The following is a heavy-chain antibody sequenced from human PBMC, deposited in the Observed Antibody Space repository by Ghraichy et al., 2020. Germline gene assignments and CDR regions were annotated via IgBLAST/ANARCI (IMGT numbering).Heavy chain of an antibody. CDR1: GGSISSYY. Sequence: SETPSLTCTVSGGSISSYYWSWIRQPPGKGLEWIGYIYYSGSTNYNPSLKSRVTISVDTSKNQFSLKLSSVTAADTAVYYCARSRATYYDILTGPQGYFQHWGQGTLVTVSS. D-gene: IGHD3-9*01. CDR3: ARSRATYYDILTGPQGYFQH. V-gene: IGHV4-59*01. J-gene: IGHJ1*01. CDR2: IYYSGST.